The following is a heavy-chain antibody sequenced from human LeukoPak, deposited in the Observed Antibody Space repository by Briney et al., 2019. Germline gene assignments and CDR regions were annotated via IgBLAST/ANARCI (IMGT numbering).Heavy chain of an antibody. J-gene: IGHJ4*02. Sequence: HPGGSLRLSCAASGFTFSSYAMHWVRQAPGKGLEWVAVISYDGSNKYYADSVKGRFTISRDNSKNTLYLQMNSLRAEDTAVYLCAREGSGYYIDHWGQGTLVTVSS. D-gene: IGHD3-22*01. CDR1: GFTFSSYA. CDR3: AREGSGYYIDH. CDR2: ISYDGSNK. V-gene: IGHV3-30-3*01.